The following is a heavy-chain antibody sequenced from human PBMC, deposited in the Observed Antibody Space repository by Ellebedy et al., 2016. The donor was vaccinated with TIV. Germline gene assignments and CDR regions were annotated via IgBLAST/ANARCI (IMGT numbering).Heavy chain of an antibody. J-gene: IGHJ4*02. CDR3: ARGGFGSWFDY. CDR1: GLTFRGYD. CDR2: ISYAGTNK. V-gene: IGHV3-30-3*01. Sequence: GESLKISCAASGLTFRGYDVHWVRQAPGKGLEWVAAISYAGTNKEYADSVKGRFTISRDNSKNTVYLQMNSLRAEDTAVYNCARGGFGSWFDYWGQGTLATVSS. D-gene: IGHD6-13*01.